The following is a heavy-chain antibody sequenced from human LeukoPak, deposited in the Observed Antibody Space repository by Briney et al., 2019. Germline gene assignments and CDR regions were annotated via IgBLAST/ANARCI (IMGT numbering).Heavy chain of an antibody. CDR3: ARGVGRISPPKSPHHY. V-gene: IGHV3-53*01. Sequence: PGGSLRLSCAASGFTVSSNYMSWVRQAPGKGLEWVSVIYSGGSTHYADSVKGRFTISRDNSKNTLYLQMNSLRAEDTAVYYCARGVGRISPPKSPHHYWGQRTLVTVSS. CDR2: IYSGGST. D-gene: IGHD2/OR15-2a*01. CDR1: GFTVSSNY. J-gene: IGHJ4*02.